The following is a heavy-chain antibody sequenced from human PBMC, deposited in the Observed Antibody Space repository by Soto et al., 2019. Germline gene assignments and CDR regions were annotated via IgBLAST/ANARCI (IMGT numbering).Heavy chain of an antibody. CDR1: GFTFSNYA. J-gene: IGHJ4*02. Sequence: GGSLRLSCAASGFTFSNYAMNWVRQAPGKGLEWVSTISGSSDTTYYADSVKGRFTISRDNSKNTLYLQMNSLRAEDTAVYYCASKLTYGASSDYWGQGTLVTVSS. CDR2: ISGSSDTT. V-gene: IGHV3-23*01. CDR3: ASKLTYGASSDY. D-gene: IGHD4-17*01.